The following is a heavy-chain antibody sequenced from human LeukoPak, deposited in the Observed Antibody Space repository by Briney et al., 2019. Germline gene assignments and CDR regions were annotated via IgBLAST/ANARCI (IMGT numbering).Heavy chain of an antibody. D-gene: IGHD6-13*01. CDR2: IYYSGST. CDR1: GGSISSSSYY. V-gene: IGHV4-39*07. Sequence: SETLSLTCTVSGGSISSSSYYWGWIRQPPGKGLEWIGSIYYSGSTYYNPSLKSRLTISVDTSKNQISLKLTSVTAADTAVYYCARNSSSSWGYYSMDVWGKGTTVTVSS. J-gene: IGHJ6*03. CDR3: ARNSSSSWGYYSMDV.